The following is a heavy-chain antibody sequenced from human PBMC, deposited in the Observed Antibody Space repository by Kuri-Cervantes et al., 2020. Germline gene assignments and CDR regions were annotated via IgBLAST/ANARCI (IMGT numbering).Heavy chain of an antibody. CDR1: GFTFSNAW. D-gene: IGHD2-2*01. Sequence: GESLKISCAASGFTFSNAWMSWVRQAPGKGLEWVGRIQSKTDGGTTDYAAPVKGRFTISRDDSKNTLYLQMNSLKTEDTAVYYCATSWWRPAIGGHFDYWGQGTLVTVSS. CDR3: ATSWWRPAIGGHFDY. CDR2: IQSKTDGGTT. J-gene: IGHJ4*02. V-gene: IGHV3-15*01.